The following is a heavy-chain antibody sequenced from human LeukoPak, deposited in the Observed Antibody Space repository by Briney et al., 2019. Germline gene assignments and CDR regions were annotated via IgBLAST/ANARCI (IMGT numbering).Heavy chain of an antibody. J-gene: IGHJ6*03. CDR1: GGSISSNSYY. CDR3: SRLSYYNYYMDV. V-gene: IGHV4-39*01. CDR2: IYYSGNT. Sequence: SETLSLTCTVSGGSISSNSYYWAWIRQPPGKGLEWIGTIYYSGNTYYNPSLKSRVTISIDTSKNQFSLKLSSVTAAGTAVYYSSRLSYYNYYMDVWGKGTTVTVSS.